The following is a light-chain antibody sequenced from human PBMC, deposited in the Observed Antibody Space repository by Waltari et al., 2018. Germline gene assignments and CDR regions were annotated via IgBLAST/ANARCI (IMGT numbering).Light chain of an antibody. CDR3: QTGGHGTWV. CDR1: SGHSSNV. J-gene: IGLJ3*02. CDR2: VNSDGSH. V-gene: IGLV4-69*01. Sequence: QLVVTQSPSASASLGASVKLTCTLSSGHSSNVIAWLQQHPERGPRYLMKVNSDGSHSKGDGIPDRFSGSSSGAERYLTISNLQSGDEADYYCQTGGHGTWVFGGGTKLTVL.